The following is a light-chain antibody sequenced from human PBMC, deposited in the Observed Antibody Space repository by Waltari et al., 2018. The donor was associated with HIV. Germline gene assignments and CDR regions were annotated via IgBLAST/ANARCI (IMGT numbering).Light chain of an antibody. Sequence: IVLTQSPESLAVSLGERATINCKASQTILYSSNNKNYLAWYQQKPGQPPKLLISWASNRKSGVPDRFSGSWSGTDFTLIINSLQAEDVAVYFCQQYYRTPLTFGGGTKVEIK. V-gene: IGKV4-1*01. CDR2: WAS. CDR1: QTILYSSNNKNY. CDR3: QQYYRTPLT. J-gene: IGKJ4*01.